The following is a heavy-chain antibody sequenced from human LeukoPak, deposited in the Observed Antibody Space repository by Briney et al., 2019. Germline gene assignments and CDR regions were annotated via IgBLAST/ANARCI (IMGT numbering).Heavy chain of an antibody. D-gene: IGHD3-22*01. CDR1: GYTFTSYG. J-gene: IGHJ6*02. V-gene: IGHV1-18*01. Sequence: ASVKVSCKASGYTFTSYGISWVRQAPGQGLEWMGWISAYNSNTNYAQKLQGRVTMTTDTSTSTAYMELRSLRSDDTAVYYCARDYYDSSPEPNYYYYGMDVWGQGTTVTVSS. CDR2: ISAYNSNT. CDR3: ARDYYDSSPEPNYYYYGMDV.